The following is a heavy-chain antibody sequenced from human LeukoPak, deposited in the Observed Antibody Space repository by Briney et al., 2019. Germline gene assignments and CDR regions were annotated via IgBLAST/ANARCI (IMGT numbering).Heavy chain of an antibody. CDR2: ISGSGGST. J-gene: IGHJ4*02. CDR1: GFTFTSYA. Sequence: GGSLRLSCAASGFTFTSYAMDWVRQAPGKGLEWVSGISGSGGSTYYADSVKGRFTISRDNSKNTLYLQLNSLRVEDTAEYYCAKAHGGSYHSGIDWGQGTLVIVSS. CDR3: AKAHGGSYHSGID. V-gene: IGHV3-23*01. D-gene: IGHD1-26*01.